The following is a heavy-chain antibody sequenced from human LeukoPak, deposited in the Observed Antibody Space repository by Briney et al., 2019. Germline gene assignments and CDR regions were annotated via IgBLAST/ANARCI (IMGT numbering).Heavy chain of an antibody. J-gene: IGHJ6*03. CDR3: ARGLDFWSGYYYYYMDV. CDR1: GFTFSSYS. V-gene: IGHV3-21*01. Sequence: PGGSLRLSCAVSGFTFSSYSMNWVRQAPGKGLEWISSINSSSSYIYYADLVKGRFTISGDNAKNSLYLQMNSLRAEDTAVYYCARGLDFWSGYYYYYMDVWGKGTTVSVSS. CDR2: INSSSSYI. D-gene: IGHD3-3*01.